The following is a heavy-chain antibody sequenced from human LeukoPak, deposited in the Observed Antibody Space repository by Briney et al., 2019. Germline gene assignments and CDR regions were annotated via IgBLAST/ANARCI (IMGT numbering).Heavy chain of an antibody. Sequence: PGGSLRLSCAASGFTFDDYAMHWVRQAPGKGLEWVSGISWNSGSIGYADSVKGRFTISRDNAKNSLYLQMNSLRAEDMALYYCAKVGAPFYYYYGMDVWGQGTTVTVSS. CDR1: GFTFDDYA. CDR3: AKVGAPFYYYYGMDV. D-gene: IGHD4/OR15-4a*01. CDR2: ISWNSGSI. J-gene: IGHJ6*02. V-gene: IGHV3-9*03.